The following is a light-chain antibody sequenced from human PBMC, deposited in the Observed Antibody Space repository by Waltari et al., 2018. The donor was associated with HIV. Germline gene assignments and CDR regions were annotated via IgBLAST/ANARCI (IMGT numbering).Light chain of an antibody. Sequence: SYELTQQPSVSVSPGQTATPPCSGDPLSGQYAYWYQQKPGQAPVAIIYKDTERPSGIPERFSGSRSGKTVTLIINEAQTEDEADYYCQSADSSGGFRVFGGGTRLSVL. CDR3: QSADSSGGFRV. V-gene: IGLV3-25*03. J-gene: IGLJ3*02. CDR1: PLSGQY. CDR2: KDT.